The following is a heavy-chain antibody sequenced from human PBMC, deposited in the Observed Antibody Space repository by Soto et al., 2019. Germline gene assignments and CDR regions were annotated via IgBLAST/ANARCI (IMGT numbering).Heavy chain of an antibody. Sequence: QVQLVQSGAEVKKPGASVKVSCKASGYNFTGYYMYWVRQAPGQGLEWMGWINANSGGTNYAQKFQGWVTITRDTSISTAYMELSRLRSDDTAVYYCASQRRGYYYMDVWGKGTTVTVSS. J-gene: IGHJ6*03. CDR1: GYNFTGYY. CDR2: INANSGGT. V-gene: IGHV1-2*04. CDR3: ASQRRGYYYMDV.